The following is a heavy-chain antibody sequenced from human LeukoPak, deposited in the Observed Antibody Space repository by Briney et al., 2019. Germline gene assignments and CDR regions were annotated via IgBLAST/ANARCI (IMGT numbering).Heavy chain of an antibody. CDR1: GYTFTGYY. J-gene: IGHJ3*02. CDR2: INPNSGGT. Sequence: GASVKVSCKASGYTFTGYYMHWVRQAPGQGLEWMGWINPNSGGTNYAQKFQGRVTMTRDTSISTAYMELRSLRSDDTAVYYCARVGGPRSSSFQYAFDIWGQGTMVTVSS. CDR3: ARVGGPRSSSFQYAFDI. V-gene: IGHV1-2*02. D-gene: IGHD6-13*01.